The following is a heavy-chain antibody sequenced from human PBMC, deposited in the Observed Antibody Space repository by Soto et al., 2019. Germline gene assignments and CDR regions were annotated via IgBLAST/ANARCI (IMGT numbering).Heavy chain of an antibody. CDR3: ARGRKNYGELDY. Sequence: ASVKVSCKASGYTFTSYAMHWVRQAPGQRLEWMGWINAGNGNTKYSQKFQGRVTITRDTSASTAYMELSSLRSEDTAVYYCARGRKNYGELDYWGQGTLVTGSS. CDR1: GYTFTSYA. CDR2: INAGNGNT. V-gene: IGHV1-3*01. J-gene: IGHJ4*02. D-gene: IGHD1-7*01.